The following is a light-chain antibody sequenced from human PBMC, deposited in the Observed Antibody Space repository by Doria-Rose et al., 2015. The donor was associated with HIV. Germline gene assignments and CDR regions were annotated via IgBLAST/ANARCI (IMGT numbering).Light chain of an antibody. CDR3: HQYGTSWT. CDR2: DVS. CDR1: QSFSSTY. V-gene: IGKV3-20*01. Sequence: TQSPGTLSLSPGERATLSCSASQSFSSTYLAWYQQKPGQAPRLLIYDVSTRATGIPDRFSASGSGADFTLTINRLEPEDFAPYYCHQYGTSWTFGQGTKVEI. J-gene: IGKJ1*01.